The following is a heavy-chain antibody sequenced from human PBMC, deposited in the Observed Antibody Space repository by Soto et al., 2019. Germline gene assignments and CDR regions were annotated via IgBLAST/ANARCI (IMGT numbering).Heavy chain of an antibody. Sequence: VQLLESGGGLVQPGGSLRLSCAASGFSFHTYAMVWVRQAPGRGLEWVSSLSGSGGSTNYADSVKGRFTISRDNSKDTLYLQMDSLTAEDTAVYYCAKEASPYGTNPFDVWGQGTMVTVSS. D-gene: IGHD1-26*01. CDR1: GFSFHTYA. CDR3: AKEASPYGTNPFDV. V-gene: IGHV3-23*01. CDR2: LSGSGGST. J-gene: IGHJ3*01.